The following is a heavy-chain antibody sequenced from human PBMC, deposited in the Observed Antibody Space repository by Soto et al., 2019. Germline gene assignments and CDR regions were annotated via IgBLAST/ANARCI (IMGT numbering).Heavy chain of an antibody. V-gene: IGHV6-1*01. CDR3: ARVAANDYFDY. CDR1: VDSVSNNSAA. Sequence: SQTLSLTCAISVDSVSNNSAAWTLISQSPSRGLEWLGRTYYRSKWYNDYAVSVKSRITINPDTSKNQFSLQLNSVTPEDAAVYYCARVAANDYFDYWGQGTLFTVSS. CDR2: TYYRSKWYN. J-gene: IGHJ4*02. D-gene: IGHD6-19*01.